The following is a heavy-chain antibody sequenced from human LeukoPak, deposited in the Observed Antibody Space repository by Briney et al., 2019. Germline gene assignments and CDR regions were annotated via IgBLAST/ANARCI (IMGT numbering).Heavy chain of an antibody. Sequence: GRSLRLSCAASGFTFSSYGMHWVRQAPGKGLEWVTFISYDGSDKYYADSVKGRFTISRDNSKDTLYLQMNSLRAEDMAIYYCASDGPSHDIDHWGQGTLVAVSS. CDR1: GFTFSSYG. J-gene: IGHJ4*02. CDR2: ISYDGSDK. V-gene: IGHV3-30*03. D-gene: IGHD3-22*01. CDR3: ASDGPSHDIDH.